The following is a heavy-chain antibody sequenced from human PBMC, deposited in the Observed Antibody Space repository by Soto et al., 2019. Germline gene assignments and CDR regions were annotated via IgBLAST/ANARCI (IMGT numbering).Heavy chain of an antibody. CDR2: MNPNSGNT. J-gene: IGHJ6*02. Sequence: ASVKVSCKASGYTFTSYDINWVRQATGQGLEWMGWMNPNSGNTGYAQRFQGRVTMTRNTSISTAYMELSSLRSEDTAVYYCARGSRGIAAAGTRDYYYYYGMDVWGQGTTVTVSS. CDR3: ARGSRGIAAAGTRDYYYYYGMDV. D-gene: IGHD6-13*01. V-gene: IGHV1-8*01. CDR1: GYTFTSYD.